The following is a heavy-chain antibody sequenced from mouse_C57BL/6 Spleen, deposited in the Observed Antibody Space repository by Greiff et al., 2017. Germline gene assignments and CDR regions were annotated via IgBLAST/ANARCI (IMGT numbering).Heavy chain of an antibody. V-gene: IGHV1-55*01. J-gene: IGHJ3*01. CDR3: ARYRSSYGSWFAY. CDR1: GYTFTSYW. Sequence: QVQLKQPGAELVKPGASVKMSCKASGYTFTSYWITWVKQRPGQGLEWIGDIYPGSGSTNYNEKFKSKATLTVDTSSSTAYMQLSSLTSEDSAVYYCARYRSSYGSWFAYWGQGTLVTVSA. D-gene: IGHD1-1*01. CDR2: IYPGSGST.